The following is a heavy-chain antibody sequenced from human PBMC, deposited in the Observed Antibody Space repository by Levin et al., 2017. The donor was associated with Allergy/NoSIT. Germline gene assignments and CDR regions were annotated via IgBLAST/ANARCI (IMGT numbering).Heavy chain of an antibody. J-gene: IGHJ4*02. Sequence: LSLTCAASGFTFSNAWMNWVRQVPGKGLEWVGRVKSKTDDGTTAYTAPVKGRFTISRDDSKNTLYLQMNSLKAEDTAVYYCTTGPFDYWGQGTLVTVSS. CDR3: TTGPFDY. CDR1: GFTFSNAW. V-gene: IGHV3-15*07. CDR2: VKSKTDDGTT.